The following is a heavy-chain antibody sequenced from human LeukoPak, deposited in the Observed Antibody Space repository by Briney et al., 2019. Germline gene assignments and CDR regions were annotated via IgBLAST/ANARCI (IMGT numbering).Heavy chain of an antibody. V-gene: IGHV3-23*01. CDR2: IGGSGSGA. D-gene: IGHD3-3*01. CDR3: AKVVDFWSGYSDYYYGMDV. J-gene: IGHJ6*02. Sequence: PGGSLRLSCAASGFAFNSYIMSWVRQAPGEGLEWVSSIGGSGSGAYYSDSVRGRFTISRDNSKNMLYLQMDSLRAEDTAVYYCAKVVDFWSGYSDYYYGMDVWGQGTTVTVSS. CDR1: GFAFNSYI.